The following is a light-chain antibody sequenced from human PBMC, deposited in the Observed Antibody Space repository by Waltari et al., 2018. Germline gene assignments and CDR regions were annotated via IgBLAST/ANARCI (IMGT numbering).Light chain of an antibody. J-gene: IGLJ3*02. CDR1: ISNIGAGYD. CDR2: ANI. Sequence: QSMLTQPPSVSGAPGQRVTISCTGSISNIGAGYDVQWYQHLPGTAPKLLIYANINRPSGVPDRFSGSKSGASASLAIAGLQAEDEADYYCQSYDTTLSGSVFGGGTKVTVL. CDR3: QSYDTTLSGSV. V-gene: IGLV1-40*01.